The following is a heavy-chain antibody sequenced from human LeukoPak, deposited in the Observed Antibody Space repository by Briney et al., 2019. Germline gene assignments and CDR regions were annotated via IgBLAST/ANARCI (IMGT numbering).Heavy chain of an antibody. CDR3: AHTSPYYYDSSGYSLNWSDP. J-gene: IGHJ5*02. CDR2: IYLNDDK. Sequence: ESGPTLVKPTQTLTLTCTFSGFSLITSGVGVGWIRQPQGKALEWLALIYLNDDKRYSPSLKSTLTITKDTSKNQVVITTTNMDPVDTATYYCAHTSPYYYDSSGYSLNWSDPWGQGTLVTVSS. D-gene: IGHD3-22*01. V-gene: IGHV2-5*01. CDR1: GFSLITSGVG.